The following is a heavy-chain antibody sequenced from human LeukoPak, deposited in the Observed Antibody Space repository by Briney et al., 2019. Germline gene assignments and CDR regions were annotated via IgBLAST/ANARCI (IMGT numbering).Heavy chain of an antibody. D-gene: IGHD3-16*01. CDR2: INPNSGGT. J-gene: IGHJ4*02. CDR1: GYTFTGYY. V-gene: IGHV1-2*02. CDR3: ARVRYRLAETYIDY. Sequence: HRASVKVSCKASGYTFTGYYMHWVRQAPGQGLEWMGWINPNSGGTNYAQKFQGRVTMTRDTSISTAYMELSRLSSGDTAVYYCARVRYRLAETYIDYWGQGTLVTVSS.